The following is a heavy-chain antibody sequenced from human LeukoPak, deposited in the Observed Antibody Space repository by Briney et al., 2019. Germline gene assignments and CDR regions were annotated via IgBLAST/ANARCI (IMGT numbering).Heavy chain of an antibody. Sequence: PGGSLRLSCAASGFTFSSYEMNWVRQTPGKGLEWVSYISTSGSTIYYADSVKGRFTISRDNAENSLYLQMNSLRAEDTAVYYCARGTGYCLDPWGQGTLVTVSS. J-gene: IGHJ5*02. V-gene: IGHV3-48*03. CDR1: GFTFSSYE. D-gene: IGHD2-2*03. CDR2: ISTSGSTI. CDR3: ARGTGYCLDP.